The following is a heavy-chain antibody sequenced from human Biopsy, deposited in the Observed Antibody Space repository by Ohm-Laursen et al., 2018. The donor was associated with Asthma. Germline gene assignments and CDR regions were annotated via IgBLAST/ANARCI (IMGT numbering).Heavy chain of an antibody. D-gene: IGHD3-9*01. CDR2: INASNGNT. V-gene: IGHV1-3*01. Sequence: ASVKVSCKSSGYTFINYAIHWVRQAPGQRLEWMGWINASNGNTKYSQKFQGRVTISRDTSASTAYMDLSSLRSEDTAVYYCARTYYDFLTGQVNDAFATWGQGTMATVSS. CDR1: GYTFINYA. J-gene: IGHJ3*02. CDR3: ARTYYDFLTGQVNDAFAT.